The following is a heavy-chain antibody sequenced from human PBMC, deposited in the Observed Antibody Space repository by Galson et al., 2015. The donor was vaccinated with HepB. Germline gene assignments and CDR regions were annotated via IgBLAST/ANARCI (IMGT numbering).Heavy chain of an antibody. CDR1: GFTFSTYS. J-gene: IGHJ6*02. CDR3: ARDGHMVRGVSLYYYHAMDV. V-gene: IGHV3-21*01. Sequence: SLRLSCAASGFTFSTYSMNWVRQAPGKGLEWVSSIGGGGFHIYYADSVKGRFTISRDNAKNSLYLQMNSLRAEDTATYFCARDGHMVRGVSLYYYHAMDVWGQGTTVTVSS. D-gene: IGHD3-10*01. CDR2: IGGGGFHI.